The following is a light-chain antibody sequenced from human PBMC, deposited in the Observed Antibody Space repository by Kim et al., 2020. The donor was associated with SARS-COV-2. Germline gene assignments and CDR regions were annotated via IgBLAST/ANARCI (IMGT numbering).Light chain of an antibody. V-gene: IGKV3-20*01. J-gene: IGKJ2*01. CDR3: QQYGNSPYT. CDR1: QRVSSNY. Sequence: LSPGERATLSCRASQRVSSNYLAWYQQNPGQAPRLLIYAASSRATGIPDRFSGSGSGTDFTLSISRLEPEDFAMYYCQQYGNSPYTFGQGTKLEIK. CDR2: AAS.